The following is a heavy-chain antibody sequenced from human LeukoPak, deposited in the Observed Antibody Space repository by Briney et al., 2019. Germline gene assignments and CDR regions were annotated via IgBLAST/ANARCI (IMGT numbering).Heavy chain of an antibody. D-gene: IGHD6-13*01. V-gene: IGHV3-66*01. Sequence: GGSLRLSCAASGFTVSSNYMNWVRQAPGEGLEWVSVIYSGGTTYYADSVKGRFTISRDISKNTLYLQMNSLRAEDTAVYYCARGYVAAAGLFDYWGQGTLVTVSS. J-gene: IGHJ4*02. CDR1: GFTVSSNY. CDR2: IYSGGTT. CDR3: ARGYVAAAGLFDY.